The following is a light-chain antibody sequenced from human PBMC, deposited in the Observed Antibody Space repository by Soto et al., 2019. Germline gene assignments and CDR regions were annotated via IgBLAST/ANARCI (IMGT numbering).Light chain of an antibody. V-gene: IGKV3-15*01. CDR3: QQYYNWPLT. Sequence: VMTQSPATLSVSPGERATVSCSASQSISSNLAWFRQKPGQAPRLLIYGTSTRVTGIPARFSGSGSGTEFTLTISSLQSEDFAVYYCQQYYNWPLTFGGGTKVDIK. J-gene: IGKJ4*01. CDR1: QSISSN. CDR2: GTS.